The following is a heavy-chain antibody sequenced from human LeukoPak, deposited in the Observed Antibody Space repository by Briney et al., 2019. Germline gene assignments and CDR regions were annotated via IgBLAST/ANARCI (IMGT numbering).Heavy chain of an antibody. V-gene: IGHV1-69*04. CDR1: GGTFSSYA. CDR3: ARDWFGEGMDV. Sequence: SVKVSCKASGGTFSSYAISWVRQAPGQGLEWMGRIIPILGIANYAQKFQVRVTITADKSTSTAYMELSSQRAEDTSVYYCARDWFGEGMDVWGQGTTVTVSS. D-gene: IGHD3-10*01. J-gene: IGHJ6*02. CDR2: IIPILGIA.